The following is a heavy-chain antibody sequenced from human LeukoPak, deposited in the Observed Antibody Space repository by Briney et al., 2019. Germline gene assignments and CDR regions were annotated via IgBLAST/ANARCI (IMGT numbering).Heavy chain of an antibody. CDR2: VHHSGST. Sequence: SETLSLNCTVSGYSISSGYWWGWIRQSPGMGLEWIGSVHHSGSTYYNPSFKSRVTISVDTSKNQFSLKLSSVTAADTAVYYCARVRPGIAATGTWAAPVWGQGTLVTVSS. D-gene: IGHD6-13*01. J-gene: IGHJ4*02. V-gene: IGHV4-38-2*02. CDR1: GYSISSGYW. CDR3: ARVRPGIAATGTWAAPV.